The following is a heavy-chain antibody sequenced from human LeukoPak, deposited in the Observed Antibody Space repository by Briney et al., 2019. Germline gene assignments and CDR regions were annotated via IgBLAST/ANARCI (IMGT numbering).Heavy chain of an antibody. V-gene: IGHV3-74*01. J-gene: IGHJ4*02. Sequence: GGSLRLSCAASGCTFSSYWMHWVGQAPGKGRVGVSRSNSDGRSTSYAHSVNGRFTISRDNAKNTLYLQMNSLRAEDTAVYYCAKGYYSGYDSGAFDHWGQETLGTVSP. D-gene: IGHD5-12*01. CDR1: GCTFSSYW. CDR2: SNSDGRST. CDR3: AKGYYSGYDSGAFDH.